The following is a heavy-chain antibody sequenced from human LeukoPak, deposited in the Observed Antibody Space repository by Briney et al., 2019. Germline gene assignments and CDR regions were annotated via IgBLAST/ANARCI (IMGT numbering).Heavy chain of an antibody. V-gene: IGHV1-18*01. CDR3: AGDWVYYGSGSYYKV. J-gene: IGHJ4*02. Sequence: GASVKVSCKASGYTFTSYGISWVRQAPGQGLEWMGWISAYNGNTNYAQKLQGRVTMTTDTSTSTAYMELRSLRSDDTAVYYCAGDWVYYGSGSYYKVWGQGTLVTVSS. CDR1: GYTFTSYG. D-gene: IGHD3-10*01. CDR2: ISAYNGNT.